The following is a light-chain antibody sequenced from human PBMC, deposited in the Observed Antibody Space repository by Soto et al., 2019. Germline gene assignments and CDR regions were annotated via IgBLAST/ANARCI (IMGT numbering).Light chain of an antibody. Sequence: AIRMTQSPSSFSASTGDRVTITCRASQGISSYLAWYQQNPGKAPKLLIYAASPLQSGVPSRFSGSGSGTDFTLTISCLQSEDFATYYCQQYYSYPPTVGGGTKVEIK. J-gene: IGKJ4*01. CDR1: QGISSY. CDR2: AAS. CDR3: QQYYSYPPT. V-gene: IGKV1-8*01.